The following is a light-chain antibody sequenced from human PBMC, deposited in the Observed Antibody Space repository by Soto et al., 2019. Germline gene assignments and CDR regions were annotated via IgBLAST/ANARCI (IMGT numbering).Light chain of an antibody. Sequence: QSALTQPASVSGSPGQSITISCTGTRSDIGGYNYVSWYQQHPGKAPKLMIYEVRNRPSGVSSRFFGSKSGNTASLTISGLQAEDEADYYCSSYTSSSTVVFGAGTNVTVL. V-gene: IGLV2-14*01. CDR2: EVR. CDR3: SSYTSSSTVV. J-gene: IGLJ2*01. CDR1: RSDIGGYNY.